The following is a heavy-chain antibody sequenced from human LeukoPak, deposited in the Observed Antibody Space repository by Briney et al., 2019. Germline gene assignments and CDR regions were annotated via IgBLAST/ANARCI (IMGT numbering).Heavy chain of an antibody. V-gene: IGHV3-23*01. CDR1: GFTFGDYA. CDR3: AKDTMPLSDSAYFQH. J-gene: IGHJ1*01. D-gene: IGHD2-2*01. CDR2: ISGSGGST. Sequence: GGSLRLSCTVSGFTFGDYAVSWFRQAPGKGLEWVSAISGSGGSTYYADSVKGRFTISRDNSKNTLYLQMNSLRAEDTAVYYCAKDTMPLSDSAYFQHWGQGTLVTVSS.